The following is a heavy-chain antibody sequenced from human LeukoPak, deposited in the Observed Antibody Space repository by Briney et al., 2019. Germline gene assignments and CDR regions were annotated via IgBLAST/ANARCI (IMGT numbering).Heavy chain of an antibody. CDR2: IYYSGST. CDR3: ARSGSGSRWRVYYYYYMDV. Sequence: PSETLSLTCTVSGGSISSYYWSWTRQPPGKGLEWIGYIYYSGSTNYNPSLKSRVTISVDTSKNQFSLKLSSVTAADMAVYYCARSGSGSRWRVYYYYYMDVWGKGTTVTVSS. D-gene: IGHD1-26*01. CDR1: GGSISSYY. V-gene: IGHV4-59*01. J-gene: IGHJ6*03.